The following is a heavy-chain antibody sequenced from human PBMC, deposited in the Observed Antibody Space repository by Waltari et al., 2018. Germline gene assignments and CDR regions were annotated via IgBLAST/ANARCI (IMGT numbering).Heavy chain of an antibody. D-gene: IGHD2-2*01. J-gene: IGHJ4*02. CDR2: ISISGTTR. Sequence: EVQLVESGGGLVRPGGSLRLSCVTSRFTFSEYPMNWVRQAPGKGLEWISYISISGTTRYYADSVKGRFTISRDNAKKSLFLQMNSLRAEDTAVYYCARAQPYCRSTTCYAPDHWGQGTLVIVSS. V-gene: IGHV3-48*03. CDR1: RFTFSEYP. CDR3: ARAQPYCRSTTCYAPDH.